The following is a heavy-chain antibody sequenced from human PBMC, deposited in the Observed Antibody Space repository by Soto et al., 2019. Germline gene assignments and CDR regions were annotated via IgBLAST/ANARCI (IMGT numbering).Heavy chain of an antibody. CDR1: GFTVSSNY. J-gene: IGHJ3*02. Sequence: GESLKISCAASGFTVSSNYMSWVRQAPGKGLEWVSVIYSGGSTYYADSVKGRFTISRDNSKNTLYLQMNSLRAEDTAVYYCATDSRRSGYEFDAFDIWGQGTMVTVSS. CDR3: ATDSRRSGYEFDAFDI. CDR2: IYSGGST. V-gene: IGHV3-66*01. D-gene: IGHD5-12*01.